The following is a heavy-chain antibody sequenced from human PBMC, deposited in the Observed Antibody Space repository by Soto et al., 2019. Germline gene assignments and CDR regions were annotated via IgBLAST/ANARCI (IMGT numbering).Heavy chain of an antibody. CDR1: GGTFGSNA. J-gene: IGHJ3*02. V-gene: IGHV1-69*15. Sequence: QVQLVQSGAEVRRPGSSVKVSCKASGGTFGSNAISWVRQAPGQGLEWMGNIIPIFGTINNAQKFQGRVTMTADESTNTAYMELSSLRSEDTAVYYCAREGYTFGPGEVRGAFDIWGQGTMVTVSS. D-gene: IGHD1-1*01. CDR2: IIPIFGTI. CDR3: AREGYTFGPGEVRGAFDI.